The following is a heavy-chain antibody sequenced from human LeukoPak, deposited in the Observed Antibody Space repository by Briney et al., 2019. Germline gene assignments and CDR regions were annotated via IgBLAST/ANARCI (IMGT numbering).Heavy chain of an antibody. V-gene: IGHV3-23*01. J-gene: IGHJ4*02. CDR2: ISGSGGST. CDR3: AKARDSSGRPGFYFDY. Sequence: GGSLRLSCAASGFTFSSYAMSWVRQAPGKGLEWVSAISGSGGSTYYADSVKGRFTISRDNSKNTLYLQMNSLRAEDTAVYYCAKARDSSGRPGFYFDYWGQGTLVTVSS. CDR1: GFTFSSYA. D-gene: IGHD6-19*01.